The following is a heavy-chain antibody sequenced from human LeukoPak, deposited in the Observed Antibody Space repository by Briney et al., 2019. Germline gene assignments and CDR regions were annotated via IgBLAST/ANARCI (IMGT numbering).Heavy chain of an antibody. CDR1: GFSFSDYA. D-gene: IGHD1-26*01. J-gene: IGHJ3*02. Sequence: GGSLRLSCAASGFSFSDYAIHWVRQAPGKGLEWVAGVSNDGTNRLYADSVKGRFTISRDNSKTTVYLQMNSLSPEDTALYYCATRRIPGRESDAFDIWGQGTMVTVSS. CDR2: VSNDGTNR. CDR3: ATRRIPGRESDAFDI. V-gene: IGHV3-30-3*01.